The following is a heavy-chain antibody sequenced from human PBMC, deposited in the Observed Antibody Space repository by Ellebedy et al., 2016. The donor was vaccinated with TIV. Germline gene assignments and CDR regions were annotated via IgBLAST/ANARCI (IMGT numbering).Heavy chain of an antibody. CDR2: INHSGST. CDR3: AGYTAMGGPT. Sequence: MPGGSLRLSCAVYGGSFSGYYWSWIRQPPGKGLEWIGEINHSGSTNYNPSLKSRVTISVDTSKNQFSLKLSSVTAADTAVYYCAGYTAMGGPTWGQGTLVTVSS. D-gene: IGHD5-18*01. J-gene: IGHJ5*02. CDR1: GGSFSGYY. V-gene: IGHV4-34*01.